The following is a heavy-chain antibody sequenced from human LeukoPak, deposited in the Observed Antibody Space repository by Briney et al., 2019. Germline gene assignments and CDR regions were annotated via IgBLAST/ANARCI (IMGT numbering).Heavy chain of an antibody. Sequence: ASVKVSCKASGGTVSSYAISWVRQAPGQGLEWMGGIIPIFGTANYAQKFQGRVTITADESTSTAYMELSSLRSEDTAVYYCARDRYSGSFDYWGQGTLVTVSS. D-gene: IGHD1-26*01. CDR3: ARDRYSGSFDY. J-gene: IGHJ4*02. CDR1: GGTVSSYA. V-gene: IGHV1-69*13. CDR2: IIPIFGTA.